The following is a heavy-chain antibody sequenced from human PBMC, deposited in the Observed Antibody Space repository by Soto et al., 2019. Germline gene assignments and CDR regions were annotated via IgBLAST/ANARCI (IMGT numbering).Heavy chain of an antibody. J-gene: IGHJ6*02. V-gene: IGHV4-31*03. CDR1: GGSISSGGYY. CDR2: IYYSGST. Sequence: QVQLQESGPGLVKPSQTLSLTCTVSGGSISSGGYYWSWIRQHPGKGLEWIGYIYYSGSTYYNPSLKSRVTISGDTSKTQFSLKLSSVTAADTAVYYCARTPRFGELLYYYYGRDVWGQGTTVTVSS. D-gene: IGHD3-10*02. CDR3: ARTPRFGELLYYYYGRDV.